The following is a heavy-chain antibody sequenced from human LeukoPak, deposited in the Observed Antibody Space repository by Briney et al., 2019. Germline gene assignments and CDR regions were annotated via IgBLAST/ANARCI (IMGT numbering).Heavy chain of an antibody. D-gene: IGHD7-27*01. J-gene: IGHJ4*02. Sequence: PGGSLRLSCAASGFTFSTYWMTWVRQAPGKGLEWVANINQDGTEKNYVDSVKGRFTISRDNANNSLYLQMRSLRAEDTAMYYCARYSKLGMMDHWGQGTLVTVSS. CDR2: INQDGTEK. V-gene: IGHV3-7*05. CDR1: GFTFSTYW. CDR3: ARYSKLGMMDH.